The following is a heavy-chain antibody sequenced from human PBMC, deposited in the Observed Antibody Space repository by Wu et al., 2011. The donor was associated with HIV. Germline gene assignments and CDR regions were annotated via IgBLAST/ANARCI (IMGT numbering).Heavy chain of an antibody. CDR3: AIWSGSQGPYYYYYMDV. CDR1: GGTFSSYS. D-gene: IGHD3-3*01. J-gene: IGHJ6*03. V-gene: IGHV1-69*11. CDR2: IIPFLDTT. Sequence: VQLVQSGAEVKKPGSSMKVSCKVSGGTFSSYSFSWVRQAPGQGLEWMGRIIPFLDTTNYAPKFQGRVTITADESTSTAYMELSSLGSEDTAVYYCAIWSGSQGPYYYYYMDVVGQRDHGHRLL.